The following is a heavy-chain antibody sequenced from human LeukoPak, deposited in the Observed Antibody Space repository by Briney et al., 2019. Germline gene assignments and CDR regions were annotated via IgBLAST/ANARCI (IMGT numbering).Heavy chain of an antibody. CDR3: ARGKGWFAP. CDR2: IDPSDSYT. J-gene: IGHJ5*02. Sequence: PGESLKISCKGSGYNFTRNWISWVRQMPGKGLEWMRRIDPSDSYTNYSPSFQGHVTISADKSTSTAYLQWSSLKASDTAMYYCARGKGWFAPWGQGTLVTVSS. CDR1: GYNFTRNW. V-gene: IGHV5-10-1*01.